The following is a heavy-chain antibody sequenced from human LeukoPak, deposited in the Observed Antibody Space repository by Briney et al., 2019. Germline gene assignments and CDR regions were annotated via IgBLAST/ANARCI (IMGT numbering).Heavy chain of an antibody. D-gene: IGHD2-15*01. CDR1: GFTFSSSW. CDR2: INTDGSRT. V-gene: IGHV3-74*01. J-gene: IGHJ5*01. CDR3: VRGFGGRTDS. Sequence: GESLRLSCAASGFTFSSSWMHWARQAPGKGLVWVSRINTDGSRTDHADSVKGRFTISRDNAKDTLCLQMSSLRAEDTAVYYCVRGFGGRTDSWGQGTEVTVST.